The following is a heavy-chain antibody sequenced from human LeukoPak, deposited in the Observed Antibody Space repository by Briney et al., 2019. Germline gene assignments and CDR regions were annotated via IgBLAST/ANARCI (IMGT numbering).Heavy chain of an antibody. CDR2: VGTGGDT. J-gene: IGHJ3*02. CDR3: ARRSAAAGIDAFDI. D-gene: IGHD6-13*01. Sequence: TGGSLRLSCSASGFSFRNYDMHWVRQPTGKGLEWVSAVGTGGDTYYAGSVKGRFTVVRENAKNTLYLQMNSLRVGDTAMYYCARRSAAAGIDAFDIWGQGTMVTVSS. CDR1: GFSFRNYD. V-gene: IGHV3-13*01.